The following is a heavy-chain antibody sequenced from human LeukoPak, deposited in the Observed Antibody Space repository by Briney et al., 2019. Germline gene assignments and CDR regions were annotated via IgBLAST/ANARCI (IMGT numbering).Heavy chain of an antibody. CDR3: AKGFSTTESALDY. CDR1: GFTFSSYA. CDR2: ISGSDDST. V-gene: IGHV3-23*01. Sequence: GGSLRLSCAASGFTFSSYAMSWVRQAPGKGLEWVSAISGSDDSTYYADSVKGRFTISRDNSKNTLYLQMNSLRAEDTAVYYCAKGFSTTESALDYWGQGTLLTVSS. D-gene: IGHD4-11*01. J-gene: IGHJ4*02.